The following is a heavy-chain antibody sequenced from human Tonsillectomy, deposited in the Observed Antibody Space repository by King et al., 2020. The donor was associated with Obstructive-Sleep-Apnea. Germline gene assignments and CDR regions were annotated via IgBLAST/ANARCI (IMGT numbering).Heavy chain of an antibody. Sequence: VQLVQSGAEVKKPGASVKVSCKASGYTFTSYYMHWVRQAPGQGLEWMGIINPSGGSTSYAQKVQGRVTMTRDTATSTVYMELSSLRSEDTAVYYCATTADSAPDFDYWGQGTLVTVSS. V-gene: IGHV1-46*01. D-gene: IGHD1-14*01. CDR3: ATTADSAPDFDY. CDR2: INPSGGST. CDR1: GYTFTSYY. J-gene: IGHJ4*02.